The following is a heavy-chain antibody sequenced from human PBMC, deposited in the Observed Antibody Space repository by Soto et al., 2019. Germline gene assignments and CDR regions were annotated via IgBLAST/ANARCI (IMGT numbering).Heavy chain of an antibody. D-gene: IGHD3-3*01. J-gene: IGHJ6*02. CDR2: VSVSGNA. CDR3: ARALGGVSASGMDV. V-gene: IGHV4-31*02. Sequence: WTWLRQFPGKGLEWIGYVSVSGNAYYHPSLKSRVAMSIETSENQLSLRLLSVTAADAAVYFCARALGGVSASGMDVWGQGTAVTVSS.